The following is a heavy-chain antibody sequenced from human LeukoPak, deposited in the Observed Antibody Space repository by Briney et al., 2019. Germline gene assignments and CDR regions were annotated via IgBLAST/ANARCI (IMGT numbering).Heavy chain of an antibody. V-gene: IGHV4-4*07. CDR1: GGSISSYY. J-gene: IGHJ6*03. D-gene: IGHD3-22*01. Sequence: SETLSLTCTVSGGSISSYYWSWIRQPAGEGLEWIGRIYTSGSTNYNPSLKSRVTMSVDTSKNQFSLKLSSVTAADTAVYYCARESATYYYDSSGYYEDYYYYYMDVWGKGTTVTISS. CDR3: ARESATYYYDSSGYYEDYYYYYMDV. CDR2: IYTSGST.